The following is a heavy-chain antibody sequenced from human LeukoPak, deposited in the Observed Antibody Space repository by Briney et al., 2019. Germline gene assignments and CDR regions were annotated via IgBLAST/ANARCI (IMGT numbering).Heavy chain of an antibody. D-gene: IGHD3-3*01. V-gene: IGHV4-61*02. CDR2: IYTSGST. J-gene: IGHJ5*02. CDR1: GGSISSGSYY. Sequence: SEILSLTCTVSGGSISSGSYYWSWIRQPAGKGLEWIGRIYTSGSTDYNPSLKSRVTISLDTSKNQCPLKLSSVTAADTAVYYCAREERFSYNWFDPWGQGTLVTVSS. CDR3: AREERFSYNWFDP.